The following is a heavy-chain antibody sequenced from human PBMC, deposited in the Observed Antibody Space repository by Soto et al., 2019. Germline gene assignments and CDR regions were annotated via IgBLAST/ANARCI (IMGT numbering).Heavy chain of an antibody. J-gene: IGHJ4*02. Sequence: GVLRLSCTASGFTFNDYTLSWVRQAPGKGLEWVGFIRSKAYGGTTEYAASVKGRFTISRDGSKSIAYLQMNSLKTEDTAVYYCTAGKLYPSLDFDYWGQGTLVTVSS. CDR1: GFTFNDYT. CDR2: IRSKAYGGTT. V-gene: IGHV3-49*04. D-gene: IGHD2-8*01. CDR3: TAGKLYPSLDFDY.